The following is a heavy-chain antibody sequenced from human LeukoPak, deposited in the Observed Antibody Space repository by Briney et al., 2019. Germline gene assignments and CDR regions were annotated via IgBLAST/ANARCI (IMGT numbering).Heavy chain of an antibody. CDR2: IDASGVNT. J-gene: IGHJ5*02. D-gene: IGHD6-19*01. CDR3: AKGSGSGWYGWFDP. Sequence: GGSLRLSCAASRFTFSGYAMYWVRQAPGKGLEWVSCIDASGVNTYYADSVKGRFTISRDNSNNTLYLQMNSLRAEDTAVYYCAKGSGSGWYGWFDPWGQGTLVTVSS. CDR1: RFTFSGYA. V-gene: IGHV3-23*01.